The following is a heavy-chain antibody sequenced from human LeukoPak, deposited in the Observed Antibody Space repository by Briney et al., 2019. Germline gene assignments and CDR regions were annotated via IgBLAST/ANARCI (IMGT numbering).Heavy chain of an antibody. CDR1: GFTFSSHV. CDR3: ALPSSLRY. CDR2: ISNSGDST. Sequence: GGSLRLSCAASGFTFSSHVMSWVRQAPGKGLEWVSGISNSGDSTSYADSVKGRLTISRDNSKSTLHLQMNSLRAEDTAVYYCALPSSLRYWGQGTLVTVSS. V-gene: IGHV3-23*01. J-gene: IGHJ4*02.